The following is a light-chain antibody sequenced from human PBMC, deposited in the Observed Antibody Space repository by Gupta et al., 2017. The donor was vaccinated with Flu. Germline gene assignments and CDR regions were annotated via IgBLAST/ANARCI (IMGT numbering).Light chain of an antibody. V-gene: IGKV3-20*01. CDR2: CAS. Sequence: LALTPGGRDSPSYKCMKSVRRRNLATYQQKTGRAPRLQIYCASRTPTGIPDRLSGSGYGTAFTLTISRQEPEDFAVYYCRQECSSPWSFGHGTKVESK. CDR1: KSVRRRN. CDR3: RQECSSPWS. J-gene: IGKJ1*01.